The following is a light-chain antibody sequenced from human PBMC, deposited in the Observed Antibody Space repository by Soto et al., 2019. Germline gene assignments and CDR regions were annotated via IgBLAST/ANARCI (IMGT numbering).Light chain of an antibody. CDR2: LGS. CDR3: MQALQTPPYT. Sequence: IVMTQSPLSLPVTRGESASISCRSSQSLLHSNGHNSLDWYLQKPGQSPQLLIYLGSNRASGVPDRFSGSGSGTDFTLKISRVEAEDVGVYYCMQALQTPPYTFGQGTKLEIK. V-gene: IGKV2-28*01. CDR1: QSLLHSNGHNS. J-gene: IGKJ2*01.